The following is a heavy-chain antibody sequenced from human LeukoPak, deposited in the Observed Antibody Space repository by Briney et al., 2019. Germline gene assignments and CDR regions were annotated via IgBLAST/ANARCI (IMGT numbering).Heavy chain of an antibody. CDR2: ISSNGGST. J-gene: IGHJ4*02. V-gene: IGHV3-64D*06. CDR3: VKDPMTTMTSHFDY. Sequence: GGSLRLSCSASGFTFSSYAMEWVRQVPGKGLEYVSGISSNGGSTYYADSVKGRFTTSRDNSKNTLYLQMSSLRAEDTAVYYCVKDPMTTMTSHFDYWGQGTLVTVSS. D-gene: IGHD4-17*01. CDR1: GFTFSSYA.